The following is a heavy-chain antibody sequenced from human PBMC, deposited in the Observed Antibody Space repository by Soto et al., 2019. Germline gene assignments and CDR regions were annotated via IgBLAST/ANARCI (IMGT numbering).Heavy chain of an antibody. CDR1: GGSISSGDYY. D-gene: IGHD2-2*01. V-gene: IGHV4-30-4*01. CDR3: ARVGEMAAMVDY. J-gene: IGHJ4*02. CDR2: IYYSGST. Sequence: PSETLSLTCTVSGGSISSGDYYWSWIRQPPGKGLEWIGYIYYSGSTYYNPSLKSRVTISVDTSKNQFSLKLSSVTAADTAVYYCARVGEMAAMVDYWGQGTLVTSPQ.